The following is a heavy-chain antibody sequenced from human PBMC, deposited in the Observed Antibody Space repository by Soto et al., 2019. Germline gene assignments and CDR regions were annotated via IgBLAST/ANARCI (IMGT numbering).Heavy chain of an antibody. J-gene: IGHJ4*02. CDR1: GFSLSTSGVG. CDR2: IYWDDDK. V-gene: IGHV2-5*02. Sequence: QITLKESGPPLVKPTQTLTLTCTFSGFSLSTSGVGVGWIRQPPGKALEWLALIYWDDDKRYSPSVKSRLTIAKDTSKSQVVLTMTNMDPVDTATYYCVHSAAVPYGLSFDYWGQGTLVTVSS. CDR3: VHSAAVPYGLSFDY. D-gene: IGHD3-10*01.